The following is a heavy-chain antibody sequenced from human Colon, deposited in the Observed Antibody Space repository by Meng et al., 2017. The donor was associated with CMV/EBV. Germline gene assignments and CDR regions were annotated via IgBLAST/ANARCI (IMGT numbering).Heavy chain of an antibody. CDR3: VRESQSGSYIYLQH. Sequence: QVPLLQSGAEVTKPGASVKVSCKASGYPFPNDAFSWVRQAPGQGLDWMGWISAYTGDTYYAQKFQGRVTMTTDTSTSTAYMELRSLRSDDTAVYYCVRESQSGSYIYLQHWGQGTLVTVSS. D-gene: IGHD1-26*01. V-gene: IGHV1-18*01. CDR2: ISAYTGDT. J-gene: IGHJ1*01. CDR1: GYPFPNDA.